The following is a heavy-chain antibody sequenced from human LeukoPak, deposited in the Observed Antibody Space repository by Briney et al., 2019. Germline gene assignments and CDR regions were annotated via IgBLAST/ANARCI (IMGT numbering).Heavy chain of an antibody. CDR1: GFTFSIYG. V-gene: IGHV3-30*18. J-gene: IGHJ4*02. D-gene: IGHD6-19*01. CDR2: ISYDGSNK. CDR3: AKSGSVAGTGYFDY. Sequence: GGSLRLSCAASGFTFSIYGLHWVRQAPGKGLEWVAVISYDGSNKYYADSVKGRFTISRDNSKNTLYLQMNSLRAEDTAVYYCAKSGSVAGTGYFDYWGQGTLVTVSS.